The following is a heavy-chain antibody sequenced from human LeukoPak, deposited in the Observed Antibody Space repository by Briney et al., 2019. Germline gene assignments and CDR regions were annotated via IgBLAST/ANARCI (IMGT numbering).Heavy chain of an antibody. D-gene: IGHD2-21*02. CDR2: PSYDGSHR. J-gene: IGHJ4*02. V-gene: IGHV3-30*04. CDR1: GIIFRDYA. Sequence: GSPRPSCAASGIIFRDYAMHWVRQAPGQGLEWVAIPSYDGSHRYHADSVKGRFSISRDNSKNTLYLQMNGLRGEDTAVYYCARRSPYCGGDCIDYWGQGTLVTVSS. CDR3: ARRSPYCGGDCIDY.